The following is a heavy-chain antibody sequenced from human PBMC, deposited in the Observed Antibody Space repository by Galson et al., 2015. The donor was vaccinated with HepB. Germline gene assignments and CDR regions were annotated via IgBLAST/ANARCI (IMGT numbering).Heavy chain of an antibody. CDR3: SRHASNKYGISPTGTSNYYGVDV. D-gene: IGHD6-13*01. J-gene: IGHJ6*02. CDR1: GFTFSSYS. Sequence: SLRLSCAASGFTFSSYSMNWVRQAPGKGLEWVSSISSSSTYIFYADSLKGRFTVSRDNAKNSLYLQMNSLRGEDSAVYYCSRHASNKYGISPTGTSNYYGVDVWGQGTTVSVSS. CDR2: ISSSSTYI. V-gene: IGHV3-21*06.